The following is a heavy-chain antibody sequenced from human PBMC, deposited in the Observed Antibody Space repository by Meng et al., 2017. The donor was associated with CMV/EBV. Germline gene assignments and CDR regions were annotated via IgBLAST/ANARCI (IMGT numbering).Heavy chain of an antibody. CDR3: ARVGRTSCYDY. D-gene: IGHD2-2*01. Sequence: QVQPQESGPGLVKPSQALSLTCTVSGGSISSGDYYWSWIRQPPGKGLEWIGYIYYSGSTYYNPSLKSRVSISVDTSKNQFSLKLSSVTAADTAVYYCARVGRTSCYDYWGQGTLVTVSS. V-gene: IGHV4-30-4*08. CDR1: GGSISSGDYY. CDR2: IYYSGST. J-gene: IGHJ4*02.